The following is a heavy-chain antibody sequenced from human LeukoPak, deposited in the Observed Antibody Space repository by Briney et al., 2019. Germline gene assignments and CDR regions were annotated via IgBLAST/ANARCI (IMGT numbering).Heavy chain of an antibody. CDR1: GFTSGFTFSYYG. Sequence: GGSLRLSCAASGFTSGFTFSYYGMHWVRQAPGKGLEWVAGIQYDGSKQHYADSMKGRFTISRDNSKNTLYLQMNSLRGEDTALYYCARDADTSGHYSHFDHWGQGTLVTVSS. J-gene: IGHJ4*02. D-gene: IGHD3-22*01. V-gene: IGHV3-33*01. CDR2: IQYDGSKQ. CDR3: ARDADTSGHYSHFDH.